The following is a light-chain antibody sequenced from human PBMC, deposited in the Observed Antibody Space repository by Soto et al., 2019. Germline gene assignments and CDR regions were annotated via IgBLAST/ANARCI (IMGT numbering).Light chain of an antibody. CDR3: SSYTSSSTSYV. V-gene: IGLV2-14*01. J-gene: IGLJ1*01. CDR1: SSDVGGYKY. CDR2: EVS. Sequence: QSALTQPASVSGSPGQSITISRTGTSSDVGGYKYVSWYQQEPGKAPKLMIYEVSNRPSGVSNRFSGSKSGNTASLTISGLQAEDEADYYCSSYTSSSTSYVFGTGTKLTVL.